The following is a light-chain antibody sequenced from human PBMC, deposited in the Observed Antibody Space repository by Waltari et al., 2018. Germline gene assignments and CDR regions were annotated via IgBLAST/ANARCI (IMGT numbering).Light chain of an antibody. CDR2: DAS. Sequence: EVVLTQSPATLYLSPGERATLSCRASQSVSNYLAWYQQKPGQAPRLLISDASNRATGIPARFSGSGSGTDFTLTITSLEPEDFALYYCQQRYNWPSITFGQGTRLEIK. J-gene: IGKJ5*01. V-gene: IGKV3-11*01. CDR1: QSVSNY. CDR3: QQRYNWPSIT.